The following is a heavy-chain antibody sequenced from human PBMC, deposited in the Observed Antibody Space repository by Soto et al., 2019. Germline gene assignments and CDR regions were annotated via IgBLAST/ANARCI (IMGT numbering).Heavy chain of an antibody. V-gene: IGHV4-30-4*01. CDR2: IYSSGTT. J-gene: IGHJ5*02. Sequence: PSEPLSLTCTVSGGSISNGDYYWSWIRQPPGKGLEWIGYIYSSGTTYYNPSLKSRLTISVDTSKSQFSLKLSSVTAADTAVYYCARGQGYYYDSSASNWFDPWGQGTLVTVSS. CDR3: ARGQGYYYDSSASNWFDP. CDR1: GGSISNGDYY. D-gene: IGHD3-22*01.